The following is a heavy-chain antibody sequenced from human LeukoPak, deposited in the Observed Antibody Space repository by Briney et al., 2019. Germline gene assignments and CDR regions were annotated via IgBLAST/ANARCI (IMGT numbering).Heavy chain of an antibody. Sequence: PGGSLRLSCAASGFTFSNYAMSWVRQAPGKGLEWVSIVSGSGSSTYYADSVKGRFTISRDNSKNTLYLQMNSLRAEDTAVYFCARESVAARSNWFDPWGQGTLVTVSS. CDR1: GFTFSNYA. D-gene: IGHD2-15*01. J-gene: IGHJ5*02. V-gene: IGHV3-23*01. CDR3: ARESVAARSNWFDP. CDR2: VSGSGSST.